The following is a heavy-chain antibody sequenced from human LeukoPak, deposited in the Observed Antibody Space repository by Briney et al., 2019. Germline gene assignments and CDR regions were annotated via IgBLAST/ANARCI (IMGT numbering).Heavy chain of an antibody. CDR2: ISGSGGNT. Sequence: PGGSLRLSCAASGFTFTSHAMSRVRQAPGNGLEWVSAISGSGGNTYSADSVKGRFTISRVNSKNTLYLQMNSLRVEDTAVYYCARTSGSGTRDAFNIWGQGTMVTVSS. D-gene: IGHD3-10*01. J-gene: IGHJ3*02. V-gene: IGHV3-23*01. CDR1: GFTFTSHA. CDR3: ARTSGSGTRDAFNI.